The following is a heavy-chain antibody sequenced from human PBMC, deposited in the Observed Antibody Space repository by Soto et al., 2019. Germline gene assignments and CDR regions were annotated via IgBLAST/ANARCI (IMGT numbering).Heavy chain of an antibody. D-gene: IGHD3-10*01. J-gene: IGHJ4*02. Sequence: QVQLVQSGAEMKKPGSSVKVSCQSSGGTFNTYAMNWVRQVPGQGPEWMGDISPMFGAANYAPKFQGRVTITADESTGTSYMQLSSLTSEDTALYVCAREVQVHTPAFVYWGQGTLVTVSS. V-gene: IGHV1-69*19. CDR3: AREVQVHTPAFVY. CDR2: ISPMFGAA. CDR1: GGTFNTYA.